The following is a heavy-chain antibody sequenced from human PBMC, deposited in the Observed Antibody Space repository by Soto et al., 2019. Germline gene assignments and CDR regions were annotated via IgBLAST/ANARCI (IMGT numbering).Heavy chain of an antibody. CDR1: GGSVSSGSYY. D-gene: IGHD3-3*01. CDR2: IYYSGST. Sequence: SETLSLTCTVSGGSVSSGSYYWSWIRQPPGKGLEWIGYIYYSGSTNYNPSLKSRVTISVDTSKNQFSLKLSSVTAADTAVYYCASSLRSRWFDPWGRGTLVTVSS. J-gene: IGHJ5*02. V-gene: IGHV4-61*01. CDR3: ASSLRSRWFDP.